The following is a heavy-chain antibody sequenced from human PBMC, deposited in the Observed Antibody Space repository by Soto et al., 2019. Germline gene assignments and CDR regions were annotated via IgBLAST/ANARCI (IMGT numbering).Heavy chain of an antibody. J-gene: IGHJ6*02. D-gene: IGHD3-3*01. V-gene: IGHV1-58*01. CDR1: GFTFTSSA. Sequence: SVKVSCKASGFTFTSSAVQWVRQARGQRLEWIGWIVVGSGNTNYAQKFQERVTITRDMSTSTAYMELGSLRSEDTAVYYCAADGGDFWSGYYTAYYYYGMDVWGQGTTVTVSS. CDR2: IVVGSGNT. CDR3: AADGGDFWSGYYTAYYYYGMDV.